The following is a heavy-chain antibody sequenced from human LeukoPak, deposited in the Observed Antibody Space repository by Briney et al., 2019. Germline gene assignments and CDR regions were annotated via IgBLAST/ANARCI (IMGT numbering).Heavy chain of an antibody. D-gene: IGHD3-9*01. CDR1: GYTFTGYY. J-gene: IGHJ4*02. CDR3: ARELDYGILTGYYNPYYFDY. V-gene: IGHV1-2*02. Sequence: ASVKVSCKASGYTFTGYYMHWVRQAPGQGLEWMGWINPNSGGTNYAQKFQGRVTMTRDTSISTAYMELSRLRSDDTAVYYCARELDYGILTGYYNPYYFDYWGQGTLVTVSS. CDR2: INPNSGGT.